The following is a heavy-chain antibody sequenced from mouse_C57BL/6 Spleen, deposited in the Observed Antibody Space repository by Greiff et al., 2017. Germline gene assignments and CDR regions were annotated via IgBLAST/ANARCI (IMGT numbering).Heavy chain of an antibody. CDR3: ARLEGYGFAY. CDR2: INPNNGGT. Sequence: EVQLQQSGPELVKPGASVKISCKASGYTFTDYYMNWVKQSHGKSLEWIGDINPNNGGTSYNQKFKGKATLTVDKSSSTAYMALRSLTSEDSAVYYCARLEGYGFAYWGQGTLVTVSA. J-gene: IGHJ3*01. D-gene: IGHD2-2*01. CDR1: GYTFTDYY. V-gene: IGHV1-26*01.